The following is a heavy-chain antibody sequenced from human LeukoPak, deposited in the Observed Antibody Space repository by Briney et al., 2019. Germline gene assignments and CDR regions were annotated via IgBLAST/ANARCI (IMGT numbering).Heavy chain of an antibody. V-gene: IGHV4-34*01. Sequence: KPSETLSLTCAVYGGSFSGYYWSWLRQPPGKGLEWIGEINHSGSTNYNPSLKSRVTISVDTSKNQFSLKLSSVTAADTAVYHCAREGGVRSSWYINYYYGMDVWGKGTTVTVSS. CDR2: INHSGST. J-gene: IGHJ6*04. CDR1: GGSFSGYY. CDR3: AREGGVRSSWYINYYYGMDV. D-gene: IGHD6-13*01.